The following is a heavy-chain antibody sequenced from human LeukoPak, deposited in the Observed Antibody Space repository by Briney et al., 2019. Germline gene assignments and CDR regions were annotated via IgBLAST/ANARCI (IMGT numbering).Heavy chain of an antibody. CDR3: ARGLADSSGYYFDY. CDR2: IYYSGST. J-gene: IGHJ4*02. CDR1: GGSISSGDYY. V-gene: IGHV4-30-4*01. Sequence: SETLSLTCTVSGGSISSGDYYWSWIRQPPGKGLEWIGYIYYSGSTYYNPSLKSRVIISVDTSKNQFSLKLSSVTAADTAVYYCARGLADSSGYYFDYWGQGTLVTVSS. D-gene: IGHD3-22*01.